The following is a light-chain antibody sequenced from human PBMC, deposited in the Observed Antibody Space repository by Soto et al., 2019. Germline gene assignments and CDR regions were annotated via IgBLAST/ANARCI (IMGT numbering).Light chain of an antibody. CDR2: DAS. J-gene: IGKJ3*01. Sequence: EIVLTQSPATLSLSPGERATLSCRASQSVSSYLAWYQQKPGQATRLLIYDASNRATGIPARFSGSGSGTDVTLTISSLEPEDFAVYYCQQRSNWPPNTFGPGTKVDIK. V-gene: IGKV3-11*01. CDR1: QSVSSY. CDR3: QQRSNWPPNT.